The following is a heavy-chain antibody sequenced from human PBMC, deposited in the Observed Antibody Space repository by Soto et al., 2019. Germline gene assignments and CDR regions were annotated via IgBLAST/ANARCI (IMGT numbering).Heavy chain of an antibody. J-gene: IGHJ4*02. CDR2: IYYSGST. V-gene: IGHV4-39*01. D-gene: IGHD3-10*01. CDR3: ARVYGSGSYYKIFFDY. Sequence: ETLSLTCXVSGGSISSSSYYWGWIRQPPGKGLEWIGSIYYSGSTYYNPSLKSRVTISVDTSKNQFSLKLSSVTAADTAVYYCARVYGSGSYYKIFFDYWGQGTLVTVSS. CDR1: GGSISSSSYY.